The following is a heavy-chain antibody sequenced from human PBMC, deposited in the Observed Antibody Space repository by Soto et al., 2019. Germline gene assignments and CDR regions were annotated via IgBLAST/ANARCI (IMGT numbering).Heavy chain of an antibody. Sequence: QMQLVQSGPEVKKPGTSVKVSCKASGFTFTSSAMQWVRQARGQRLEWIGWIVVGSGNTNYAQKFQERVTITRDMSTSTAYMELSSLRSEDTAVYYCAAAHQPRDLDYYYYGMDVWGQGTTVTVSS. CDR3: AAAHQPRDLDYYYYGMDV. D-gene: IGHD2-21*02. J-gene: IGHJ6*02. CDR1: GFTFTSSA. CDR2: IVVGSGNT. V-gene: IGHV1-58*02.